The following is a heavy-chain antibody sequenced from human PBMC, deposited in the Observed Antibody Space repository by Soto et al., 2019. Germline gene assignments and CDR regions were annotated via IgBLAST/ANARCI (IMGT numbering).Heavy chain of an antibody. Sequence: QVQLQESGPGLVKPSETLSLSCSVSGGSISGHYWSWVRQTPGKGLEWIGYMYYSGSTNYNPSLKSRVSISVETSKNHFSLWLTSVTAADTAVYYCARGPYYDLIWNYYYMDVWGKGTTVTVSS. V-gene: IGHV4-59*08. CDR1: GGSISGHY. J-gene: IGHJ6*03. D-gene: IGHD3-16*01. CDR2: MYYSGST. CDR3: ARGPYYDLIWNYYYMDV.